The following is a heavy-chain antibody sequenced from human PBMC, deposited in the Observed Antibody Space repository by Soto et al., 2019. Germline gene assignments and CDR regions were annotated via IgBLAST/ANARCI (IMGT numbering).Heavy chain of an antibody. J-gene: IGHJ6*02. V-gene: IGHV5-10-1*01. CDR1: GYSFTSYW. D-gene: IGHD3-3*01. CDR2: IDPSDSYT. CDR3: AILGYDFWSGYYAPNYYYYGMDV. Sequence: GEQLKMTSKGSGYSFTSYWISWVRQMPGKGLEWMGRIDPSDSYTNYSPSFQGHVTISADKSISTAYLQWSSLKASDTAMYYCAILGYDFWSGYYAPNYYYYGMDVCGQRTRVTVCS.